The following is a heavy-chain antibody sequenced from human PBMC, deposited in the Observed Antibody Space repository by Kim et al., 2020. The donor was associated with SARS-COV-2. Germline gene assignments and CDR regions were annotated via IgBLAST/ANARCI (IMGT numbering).Heavy chain of an antibody. V-gene: IGHV4-59*08. J-gene: IGHJ6*03. CDR3: ARRRWERTSHSYYYMDV. D-gene: IGHD1-26*01. Sequence: SETLSLTCTVSGGSISSYYWSWIRQPPGKGLEWIGYIYYSGSTNYNPSLKSRVTISVDTSKNQFSLKLSSVTAADTAVYYCARRRWERTSHSYYYMDVWG. CDR2: IYYSGST. CDR1: GGSISSYY.